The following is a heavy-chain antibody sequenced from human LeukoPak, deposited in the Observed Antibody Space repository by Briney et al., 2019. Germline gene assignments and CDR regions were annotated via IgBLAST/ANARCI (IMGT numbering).Heavy chain of an antibody. CDR3: AKHQLAYCSHGVYSNFDS. J-gene: IGHJ4*02. CDR2: IYPADSDA. Sequence: GESLRISCKASGYSFASYWIGWVRQTPGKGLEWMGIIYPADSDARYSPSFQGQVTISVDTSISTAYLHWNSLKASDTAMYYCAKHQLAYCSHGVYSNFDSWGQGTLVTVSS. V-gene: IGHV5-51*01. CDR1: GYSFASYW. D-gene: IGHD2-8*01.